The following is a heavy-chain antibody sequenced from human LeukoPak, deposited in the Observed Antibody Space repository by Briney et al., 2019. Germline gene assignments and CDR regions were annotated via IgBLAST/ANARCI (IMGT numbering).Heavy chain of an antibody. J-gene: IGHJ4*02. CDR2: IYYSGST. V-gene: IGHV4-59*01. CDR1: GGSISSYY. D-gene: IGHD6-19*01. Sequence: AETLSLTCTVSGGSISSYYWSWLRQPPGKGLEWIGYIYYSGSTNYNPSLKSRVTISVDTSKNQFSLKLSSVTAADTAGYYCARAVDQWLAEFDYWGQGTLVTVSS. CDR3: ARAVDQWLAEFDY.